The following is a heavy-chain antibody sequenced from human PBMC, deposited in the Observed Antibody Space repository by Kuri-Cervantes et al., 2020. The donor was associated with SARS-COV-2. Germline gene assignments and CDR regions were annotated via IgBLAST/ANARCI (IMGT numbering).Heavy chain of an antibody. J-gene: IGHJ4*02. CDR3: AREDGKALQDPRLWDY. Sequence: GGSLRLSCAASGFTFSSYSMNWVRQAPGKGLEWVSSISSSSSYIYYADSMRGRFTISRDNAKNSLYLQMNSLRAEGTAVYYCAREDGKALQDPRLWDYWGQGTLVTVSS. D-gene: IGHD4-11*01. CDR2: ISSSSSYI. V-gene: IGHV3-21*01. CDR1: GFTFSSYS.